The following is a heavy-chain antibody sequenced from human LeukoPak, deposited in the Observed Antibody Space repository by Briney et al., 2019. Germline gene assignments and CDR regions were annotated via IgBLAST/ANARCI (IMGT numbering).Heavy chain of an antibody. J-gene: IGHJ6*03. CDR3: ARAEFYYDRSGYYPRYYNYYYMDV. CDR1: GFTFSSYE. V-gene: IGHV3-48*03. CDR2: ISSSGSTI. D-gene: IGHD3-22*01. Sequence: PGGSLRLSCAASGFTFSSYEMNWVRQAPGKGLEWVSYISSSGSTIYYADSVKGRFTISRDNAKNSLYLQMNSLRAEDTAVYYCARAEFYYDRSGYYPRYYNYYYMDVWGKGTTVTVSS.